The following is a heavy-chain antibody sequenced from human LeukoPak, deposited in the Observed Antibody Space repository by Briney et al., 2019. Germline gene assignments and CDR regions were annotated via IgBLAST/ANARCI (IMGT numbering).Heavy chain of an antibody. D-gene: IGHD6-19*01. CDR1: GFTLSSYT. Sequence: GGSLRLSCAASGFTLSSYTMNWVRQAPGKGLEWVSSISSSSTYLDYADSLKGRFTISRDNAKNSLYLQMNSLRAEDTAVYYCTRERQWLVGAFDIWGQGTMVTVSS. J-gene: IGHJ3*02. CDR2: ISSSSTYL. CDR3: TRERQWLVGAFDI. V-gene: IGHV3-21*01.